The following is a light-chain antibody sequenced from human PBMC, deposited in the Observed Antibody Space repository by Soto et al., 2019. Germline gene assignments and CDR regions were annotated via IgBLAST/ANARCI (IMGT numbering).Light chain of an antibody. V-gene: IGLV2-14*03. CDR3: SSSLTTISAD. CDR1: SSDVGAYEH. Sequence: QTSLTKPASISGSPGQSVTISCTGASSDVGAYEHVSWYQQHPGRAPKLILYDVNNRPSGVSNHFSGSKSGNTASLVISGLQANDEADYYCSSSLTTISADLGSGTKVTVL. J-gene: IGLJ1*01. CDR2: DVN.